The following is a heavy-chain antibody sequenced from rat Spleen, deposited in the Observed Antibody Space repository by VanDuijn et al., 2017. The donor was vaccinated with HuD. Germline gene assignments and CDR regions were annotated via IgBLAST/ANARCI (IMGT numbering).Heavy chain of an antibody. Sequence: EVQLVESGGGSVQPGRSLKISCVVSGSTFSNYDMAWVRQAPTKGLEWIASIGSGGDKIYYRDSVKGRFTISRDDAKNTQYLQMDSLRSEDTATYYCTRHGGLRNWFAYWGQGTLVTVSS. D-gene: IGHD1-11*01. CDR3: TRHGGLRNWFAY. J-gene: IGHJ3*01. V-gene: IGHV5S13*01. CDR1: GSTFSNYD. CDR2: IGSGGDKI.